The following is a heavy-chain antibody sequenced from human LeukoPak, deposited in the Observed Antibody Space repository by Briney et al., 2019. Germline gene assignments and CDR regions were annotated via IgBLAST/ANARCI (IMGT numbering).Heavy chain of an antibody. V-gene: IGHV4-39*01. CDR2: IYYSGST. Sequence: SETLSLTCTVSGGAIITSSYYWGWIRQPPGKGLEWIGSIYYSGSTYYNPSLKSRVALSVDTSKNQFSLKLNSVTAADTAVYYCARRDSSGVVPRWDYWGQGTLVTVSS. D-gene: IGHD6-19*01. J-gene: IGHJ4*02. CDR1: GGAIITSSYY. CDR3: ARRDSSGVVPRWDY.